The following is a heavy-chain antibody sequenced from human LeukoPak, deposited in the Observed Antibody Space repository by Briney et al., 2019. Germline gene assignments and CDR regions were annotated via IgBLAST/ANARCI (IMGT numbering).Heavy chain of an antibody. J-gene: IGHJ4*02. Sequence: PSETLSLTCTVSGGSISSSSYYWGWIRQPPGKGLEWIGSIYYSGSTYYNPSLKSRVTISVDTSKNQFSLKLSSVTAADTAVYYCARTLWFGEPYTLYYFDYWGQGTLVTVSS. CDR2: IYYSGST. D-gene: IGHD3-10*01. V-gene: IGHV4-39*01. CDR3: ARTLWFGEPYTLYYFDY. CDR1: GGSISSSSYY.